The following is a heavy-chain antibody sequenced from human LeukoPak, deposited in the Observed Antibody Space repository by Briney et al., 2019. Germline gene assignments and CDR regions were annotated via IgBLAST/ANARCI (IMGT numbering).Heavy chain of an antibody. CDR3: ARVGDGYNSGGVDY. V-gene: IGHV2-70*17. Sequence: ESGPTLVNPTQTLTLTCTFSGFSLNTCKMCVSWIRQPPGKALEWLARIDWDDNKFYDISLKTRLTIPKDTSKNQVVLTMTNMDPVDTAIYYWARVGDGYNSGGVDYWGQGTLVTVSS. J-gene: IGHJ4*02. D-gene: IGHD5-24*01. CDR2: IDWDDNK. CDR1: GFSLNTCKMC.